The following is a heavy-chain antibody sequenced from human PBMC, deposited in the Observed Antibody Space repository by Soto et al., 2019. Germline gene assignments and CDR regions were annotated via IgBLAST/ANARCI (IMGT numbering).Heavy chain of an antibody. J-gene: IGHJ6*02. CDR3: ARDYYDSSGYYTEDYYYGMDV. V-gene: IGHV1-69*13. CDR2: IIPIFGTA. Sequence: SVKVSCKASGGTFSSYAISWVRQAPGQGLEWMGGIIPIFGTANYAQKFQGRVTITADESTSTAYMELSSLRSEDTAVYYCARDYYDSSGYYTEDYYYGMDVWGQGTTVTVSS. CDR1: GGTFSSYA. D-gene: IGHD3-22*01.